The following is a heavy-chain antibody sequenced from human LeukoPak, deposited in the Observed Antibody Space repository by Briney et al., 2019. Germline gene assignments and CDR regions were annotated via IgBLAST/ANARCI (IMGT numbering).Heavy chain of an antibody. CDR1: GFTFSSYG. CDR3: AHVAGWAAAGTYYFDY. CDR2: IQNDGSNK. J-gene: IGHJ4*02. V-gene: IGHV3-30*02. D-gene: IGHD6-13*01. Sequence: GGSLRLSCAASGFTFSSYGIRWVRQAPGKGLEWVAFIQNDGSNKYYADSVKGRFTISRDNSKNTLYPQMNSLRAEDTAVYYCAHVAGWAAAGTYYFDYWGQGTLVTVSS.